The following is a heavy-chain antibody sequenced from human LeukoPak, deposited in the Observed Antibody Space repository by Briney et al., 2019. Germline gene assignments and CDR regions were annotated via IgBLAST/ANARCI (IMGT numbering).Heavy chain of an antibody. Sequence: PSETLSLTCTVSGASINSHYWNWIRQPGGKGLEWIGRIYTSGRTKYNPSLKSRVTISVDKSKNQFSLNLTSVTAAGTAVYYCARDGSGWTDDDAFDVWGQGTMVTVSS. D-gene: IGHD6-19*01. CDR3: ARDGSGWTDDDAFDV. CDR1: GASINSHY. V-gene: IGHV4-4*07. J-gene: IGHJ3*01. CDR2: IYTSGRT.